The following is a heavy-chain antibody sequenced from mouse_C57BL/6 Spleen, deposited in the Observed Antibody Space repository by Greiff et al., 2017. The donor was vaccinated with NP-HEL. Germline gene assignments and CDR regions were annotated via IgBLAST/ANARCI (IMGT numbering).Heavy chain of an antibody. CDR3: ARVYYDYPWFAY. Sequence: QVQLKQPGTELVKPGASVKLSCKASGYTFTSYWMPWVKQRPGQGLEWIGNINPSNGGTNYNEKFKSKATLTVDKSSSTAYMQLSSLTSEDSAVYYCARVYYDYPWFAYWGQGTLVTVSA. J-gene: IGHJ3*01. CDR2: INPSNGGT. D-gene: IGHD2-4*01. CDR1: GYTFTSYW. V-gene: IGHV1-53*01.